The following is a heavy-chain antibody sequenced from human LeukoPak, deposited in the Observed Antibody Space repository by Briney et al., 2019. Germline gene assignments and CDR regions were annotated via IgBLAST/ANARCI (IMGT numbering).Heavy chain of an antibody. CDR2: IYYSGST. J-gene: IGHJ3*02. CDR1: GGSISSYY. Sequence: SETLSLTCTVSGGSISSYYWSWIRQPPGKGLEWIGYIYYSGSTNYNPSLKSRVTISVDTSKNQFSLKLTSVTAADTAVYYCARGGVAAVSDIWGQGTMVTVSS. CDR3: ARGGVAAVSDI. V-gene: IGHV4-59*12. D-gene: IGHD6-13*01.